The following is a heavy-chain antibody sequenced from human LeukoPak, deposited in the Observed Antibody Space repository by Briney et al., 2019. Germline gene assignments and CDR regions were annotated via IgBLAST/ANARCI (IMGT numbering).Heavy chain of an antibody. CDR1: GFTFSSYA. CDR3: AKGFVEPRPHYFDY. CDR2: ISGSGGST. J-gene: IGHJ4*02. Sequence: PGGSLRLSCAASGFTFSSYAMSWVRQAPGKGLEWVSLISGSGGSTYYADSVKGRFTISRDNSKNTLYLQMNSLSVDDTGIYYCAKGFVEPRPHYFDYWGQGTLVTVSS. D-gene: IGHD6-6*01. V-gene: IGHV3-23*01.